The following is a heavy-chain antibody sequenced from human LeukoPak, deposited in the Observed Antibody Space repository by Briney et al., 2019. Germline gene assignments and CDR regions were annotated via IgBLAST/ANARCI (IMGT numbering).Heavy chain of an antibody. CDR3: ARVEFFGYSYGLDY. J-gene: IGHJ4*02. CDR1: GYTFTGYY. V-gene: IGHV1-2*02. Sequence: ASVKVSCKASGYTFTGYYMHWVRQAPGQGLEWMGWINPNSGDTNYAQKFQGRVTMTRDTSISTAYMELSRLRSDDTAVYYCARVEFFGYSYGLDYWGQGTLVTVSS. CDR2: INPNSGDT. D-gene: IGHD5-18*01.